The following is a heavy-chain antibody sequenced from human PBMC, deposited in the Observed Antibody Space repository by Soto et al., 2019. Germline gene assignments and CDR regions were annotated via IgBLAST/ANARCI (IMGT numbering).Heavy chain of an antibody. J-gene: IGHJ5*02. CDR2: IYYTGIT. CDR1: GGSVSGVDYF. V-gene: IGHV4-30-4*01. CDR3: AREERKGIISWFDP. D-gene: IGHD2-21*01. Sequence: TSETLSLTCTVSGGSVSGVDYFWSWIRQSPGKGLEWIGYIYYTGITHLNPSLKSRLTMAVDTSKNEFSLKLTSVSAADTAVYFCAREERKGIISWFDPWGQGTPVTVSS.